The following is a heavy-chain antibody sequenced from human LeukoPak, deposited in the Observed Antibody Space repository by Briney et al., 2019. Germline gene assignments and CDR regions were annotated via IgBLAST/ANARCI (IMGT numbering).Heavy chain of an antibody. CDR3: ARARHLPNTAMVGPHFDY. D-gene: IGHD5-18*01. CDR2: IYYSGST. V-gene: IGHV4-61*01. Sequence: SETLSLTCTVSGGSVSSGSYYWSWIRQPPGKGLEWIGYIYYSGSTYYNPSLKSRVTISVDTSKNQFSLKLSSVTAADTAVYYCARARHLPNTAMVGPHFDYWGQGTLVTVSS. J-gene: IGHJ4*02. CDR1: GGSVSSGSYY.